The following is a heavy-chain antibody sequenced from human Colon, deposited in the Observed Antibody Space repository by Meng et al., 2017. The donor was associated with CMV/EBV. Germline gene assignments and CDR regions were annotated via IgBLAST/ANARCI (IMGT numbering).Heavy chain of an antibody. V-gene: IGHV4-34*01. CDR2: INQSGST. CDR1: GGCLSGYY. D-gene: IGHD3-3*01. J-gene: IGHJ4*02. CDR3: AREAGPFFGVIVYDS. Sequence: VQLQLWGAGLLKASETLSLTCGASGGCLSGYYWTWIRQSPGKGLEWIGEINQSGSTNYNPSLKSRVTVSVDTSKNQFSLRVTSVTAADSALYYCAREAGPFFGVIVYDSWGQGTLVTVSS.